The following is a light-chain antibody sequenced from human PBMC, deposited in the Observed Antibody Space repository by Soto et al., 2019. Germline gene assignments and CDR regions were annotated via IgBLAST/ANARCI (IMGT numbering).Light chain of an antibody. CDR1: QSVSSY. Sequence: EIVLTQSPGTLSLSPGERATLSCRASQSVSSYLAWYQQKPGQAPRLLIYGASSRATGIPARFRGSGAGTHFTLTISRLEPEDVAVYSCQQYGSSARTVGQGTKVEIK. J-gene: IGKJ1*01. V-gene: IGKV3-20*01. CDR3: QQYGSSART. CDR2: GAS.